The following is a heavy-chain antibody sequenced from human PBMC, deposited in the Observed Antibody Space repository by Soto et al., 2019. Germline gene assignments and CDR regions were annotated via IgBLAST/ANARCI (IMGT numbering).Heavy chain of an antibody. CDR1: GLNVRNDY. D-gene: IGHD3-16*01. CDR3: SRGDFDS. Sequence: GGSLRLSCGVSGLNVRNDYMSWVRQAPGKGLEWVAIVFAGGNTYHAESVRGRFSVSRDISKNTVDLQMNGLRVEDTAVYYCSRGDFDSWGQGTLVTVSS. J-gene: IGHJ4*02. CDR2: VFAGGNT. V-gene: IGHV3-53*01.